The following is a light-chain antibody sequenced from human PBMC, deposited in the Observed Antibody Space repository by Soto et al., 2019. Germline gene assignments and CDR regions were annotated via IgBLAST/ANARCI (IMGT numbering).Light chain of an antibody. V-gene: IGKV3-15*01. Sequence: EIEMTQSPATLSLAPWERVTLSCRASESVSTNLAWYQQKAGQAPRLLIYAASTRATGIPARFSGSGSGTEFTLTISSLQSEDFAVYYCQQYSIWPRTFGQGTKVDI. CDR1: ESVSTN. J-gene: IGKJ1*01. CDR3: QQYSIWPRT. CDR2: AAS.